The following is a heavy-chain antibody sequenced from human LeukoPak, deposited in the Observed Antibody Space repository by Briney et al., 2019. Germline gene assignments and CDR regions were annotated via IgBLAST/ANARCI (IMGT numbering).Heavy chain of an antibody. CDR3: ARGPSAAAGPYWYFDL. J-gene: IGHJ2*01. CDR2: IYTSGST. Sequence: SETLSLTCTVSGGSISSYYWSWIRQPAGKGLGWIGRIYTSGSTNYNPSLKSRVTMSVDTSKNQFSLKLSSVTAADTAVYYCARGPSAAAGPYWYFDLWGRGTLVTVSS. D-gene: IGHD6-13*01. CDR1: GGSISSYY. V-gene: IGHV4-4*07.